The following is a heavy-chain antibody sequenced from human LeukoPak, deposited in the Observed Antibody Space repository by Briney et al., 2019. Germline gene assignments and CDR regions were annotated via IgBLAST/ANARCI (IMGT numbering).Heavy chain of an antibody. D-gene: IGHD1-26*01. V-gene: IGHV1-69*01. J-gene: IGHJ4*02. CDR3: PRDWGSSGYYNY. CDR2: IIPIFGTA. Sequence: SVKVSCKASGGTFSGYAISWVRQAPGQGLEGMGGIIPIFGTANYAQKFQGRVTITADESTSTAYMELSSLRSEDTAVYSCPRDWGSSGYYNYWGPGTLVTASS. CDR1: GGTFSGYA.